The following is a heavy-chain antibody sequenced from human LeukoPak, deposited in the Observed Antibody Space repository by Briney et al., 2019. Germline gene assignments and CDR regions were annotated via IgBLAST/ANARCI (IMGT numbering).Heavy chain of an antibody. CDR3: ARDPSSGYYYPQH. D-gene: IGHD3-22*01. V-gene: IGHV3-30*04. CDR2: ISYDGSNK. Sequence: AGSLRLSCAAPGFTFSSYSMHWVRQAPGKGLQWVAVISYDGSNKYYADSVKGRFTISRDNSKNTLYLQMNSLRAEDMAVYYCARDPSSGYYYPQHWGQGTLVTVSS. J-gene: IGHJ1*01. CDR1: GFTFSSYS.